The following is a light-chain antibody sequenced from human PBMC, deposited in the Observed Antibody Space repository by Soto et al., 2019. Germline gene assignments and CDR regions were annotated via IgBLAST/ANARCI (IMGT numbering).Light chain of an antibody. CDR2: LCS. V-gene: IGKV2-28*01. J-gene: IGKJ5*01. CDR3: MQALQTSH. Sequence: DIVMTQSPLSLPVTPGEPASISCRSSQSLRHSNGYNYLDWYLQKPRQSPQLLIYLCSKRASGVPDRFSSGASATDFTLKISRVEAEDVGVYCCMQALQTSHFGQGTRLEIK. CDR1: QSLRHSNGYNY.